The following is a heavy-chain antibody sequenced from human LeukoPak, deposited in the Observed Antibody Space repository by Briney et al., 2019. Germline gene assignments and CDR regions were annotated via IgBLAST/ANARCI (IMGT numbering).Heavy chain of an antibody. CDR3: ATTGSSHSRYLDC. V-gene: IGHV3-74*01. CDR1: GFTFSSHW. CDR2: INTDGSST. J-gene: IGHJ4*02. D-gene: IGHD1-14*01. Sequence: TGGPLRLSCAACGFTFSSHWMHWVRQAPGKGLVWVSRINTDGSSTNYADSEKGRFTISRDNAKNTLYLHENSVRAEDAAMYYCATTGSSHSRYLDCWGQGTLVTVSS.